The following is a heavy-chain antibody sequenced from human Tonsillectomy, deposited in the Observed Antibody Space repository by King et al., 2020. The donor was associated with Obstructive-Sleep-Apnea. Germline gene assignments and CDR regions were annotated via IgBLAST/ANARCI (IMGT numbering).Heavy chain of an antibody. V-gene: IGHV3-30*04. CDR3: ARDRIVAQYHYYYGMDV. J-gene: IGHJ6*02. D-gene: IGHD5-12*01. CDR2: ISHDGSNK. CDR1: GFTFSNYA. Sequence: VQLVESGGGVVQPGRSLRLSCAASGFTFSNYAMHWVRQAPGKGLEWVAVISHDGSNKYYADSVKGRLTISRDTSKNTLYLQMNSLRAEDTAVYYCARDRIVAQYHYYYGMDVWGQGTTVTVSS.